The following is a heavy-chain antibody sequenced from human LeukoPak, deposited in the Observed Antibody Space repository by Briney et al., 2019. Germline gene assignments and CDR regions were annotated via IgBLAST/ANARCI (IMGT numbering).Heavy chain of an antibody. V-gene: IGHV3-30*18. CDR1: GFTFSSYG. CDR2: ISYDGSNE. CDR3: VKDPVSYSGSYGGFDY. D-gene: IGHD1-26*01. J-gene: IGHJ4*02. Sequence: AGGSLRLSCAASGFTFSSYGMHWVRQAPGKGLEWVAVISYDGSNEYYADSVKGRFTISRDNSKNTLYLQMNSLRAEDTAVYYCVKDPVSYSGSYGGFDYWGQGTLVTVSS.